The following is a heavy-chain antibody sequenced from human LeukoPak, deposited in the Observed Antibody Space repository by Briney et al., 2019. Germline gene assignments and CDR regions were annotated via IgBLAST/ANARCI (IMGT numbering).Heavy chain of an antibody. J-gene: IGHJ3*02. CDR3: AREVAGSAAFDI. Sequence: SETLSLTCTVAGTSMSNSYWSWIRQPAGRGLEWIGQIQVRGSTIYNPSLGSRVTMSLDTPKNQFSLQLNSVTPEDTAVYYCAREVAGSAAFDIWGQGTVVTVSS. D-gene: IGHD2-21*01. V-gene: IGHV4-4*07. CDR2: IQVRGST. CDR1: GTSMSNSY.